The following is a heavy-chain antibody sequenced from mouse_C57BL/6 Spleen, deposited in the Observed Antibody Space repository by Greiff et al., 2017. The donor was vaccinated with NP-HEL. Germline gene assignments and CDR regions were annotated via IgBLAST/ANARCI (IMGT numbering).Heavy chain of an antibody. CDR2: ISYSGST. D-gene: IGHD2-4*01. CDR1: GYSITSGYD. Sequence: EVKLVESGPGMVKPSQSLSLTCTVTGYSITSGYDWHWIRHFPGNKLEWMGDISYSGSTNYNPSLKSRISITHDTSKNHFFLKLNSVTTEDTATYYCARASYDYGMDYWGQGTSVTVSS. J-gene: IGHJ4*01. V-gene: IGHV3-1*01. CDR3: ARASYDYGMDY.